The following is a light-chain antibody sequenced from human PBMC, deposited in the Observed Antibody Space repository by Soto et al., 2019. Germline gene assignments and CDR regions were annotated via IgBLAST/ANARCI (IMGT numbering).Light chain of an antibody. CDR2: DNF. CDR1: SSNIGAGYD. J-gene: IGLJ3*02. CDR3: QSYDSSLVGSV. V-gene: IGLV1-40*01. Sequence: QSVLTQPPSVSGAPGQRVTISGTGSSSNIGAGYDVHWYHQLPGTAPKLLIFDNFNRPSGVPARFSASKSGTSASLAITGLQAEDEADYYCQSYDSSLVGSVFGGGTKLTVL.